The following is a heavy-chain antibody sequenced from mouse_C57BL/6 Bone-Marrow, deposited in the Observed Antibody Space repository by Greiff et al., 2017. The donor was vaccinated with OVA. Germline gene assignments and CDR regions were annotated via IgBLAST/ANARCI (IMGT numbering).Heavy chain of an antibody. CDR2: IDPSDSET. CDR3: ASPYGSRGAWFAY. J-gene: IGHJ3*01. CDR1: GYTFTSYW. Sequence: QVQLQQPGAELVRPGSSVKLSCKASGYTFTSYWMHWVKQRPIQGLEWIGNIDPSDSETHYNQKFKDKATLTVDKSSSTAYMQLSSLTSEDSAVYYCASPYGSRGAWFAYWGQGTLVTVAA. V-gene: IGHV1-52*01. D-gene: IGHD1-1*01.